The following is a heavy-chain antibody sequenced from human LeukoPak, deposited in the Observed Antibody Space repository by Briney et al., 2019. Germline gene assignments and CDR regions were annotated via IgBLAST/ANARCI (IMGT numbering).Heavy chain of an antibody. J-gene: IGHJ4*02. Sequence: SETLSLTCAVYGGSFSGYYWSWIRQPPGKGLEWIGEINHSGSTNHNPSLKSRVTISVDTSKNQFSLKLSSVTAADTAVYYCARGPRHTYYYDSSGYRGGYYFDYWGQGTLVTVSS. CDR3: ARGPRHTYYYDSSGYRGGYYFDY. CDR1: GGSFSGYY. V-gene: IGHV4-34*01. D-gene: IGHD3-22*01. CDR2: INHSGST.